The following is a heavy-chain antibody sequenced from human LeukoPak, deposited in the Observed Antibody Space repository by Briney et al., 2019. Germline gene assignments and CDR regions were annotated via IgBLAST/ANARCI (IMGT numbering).Heavy chain of an antibody. CDR2: INSDGSST. CDR1: GFTFSSYW. Sequence: GGSLRLTCAASGFTFSSYWMHWVRQAPGKGLVWVSRINSDGSSTSYADSVKGRFTISRDNPKNTLSLQMNSLRAEDTAVYYCAKDRGRRIVVVPATKWGTFDYWGQGTLVTVSS. J-gene: IGHJ4*02. D-gene: IGHD2-2*01. CDR3: AKDRGRRIVVVPATKWGTFDY. V-gene: IGHV3-74*01.